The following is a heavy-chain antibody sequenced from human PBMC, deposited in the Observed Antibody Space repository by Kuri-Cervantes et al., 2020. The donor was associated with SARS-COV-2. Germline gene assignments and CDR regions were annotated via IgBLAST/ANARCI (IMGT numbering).Heavy chain of an antibody. J-gene: IGHJ4*02. CDR2: IDWDDDK. V-gene: IGHV2-70*11. CDR3: AKWFGELFGYYFDY. CDR1: GFSLNTSGMC. Sequence: SGPTLVKPTRTLTLTCTFSGFSLNTSGMCVSWIRQPPGKALEWLARIDWDDDKYYNTSLKTRLTITKDTSKNQVVLTMTNMDPVDTATYYCAKWFGELFGYYFDYWGQGTLVTVSS. D-gene: IGHD3-10*01.